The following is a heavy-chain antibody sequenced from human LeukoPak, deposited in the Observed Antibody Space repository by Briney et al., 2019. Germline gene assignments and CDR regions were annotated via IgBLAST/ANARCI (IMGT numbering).Heavy chain of an antibody. CDR1: GFTFTDFY. CDR2: ISSSVGSI. J-gene: IGHJ6*04. D-gene: IGHD3-10*02. V-gene: IGHV3-11*04. CDR3: AELGITMIGGV. Sequence: PGGSLRLSCAASGFTFTDFYMSWIRQAPGKGLEWISYISSSVGSIYYADSVKGRFTISRDNAKNSLYLQMNSLRAEDTAVYYCAELGITMIGGVWGKGTTVTISS.